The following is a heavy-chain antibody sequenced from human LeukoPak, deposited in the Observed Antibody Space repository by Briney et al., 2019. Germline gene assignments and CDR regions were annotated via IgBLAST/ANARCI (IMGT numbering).Heavy chain of an antibody. CDR2: ISSSGSTI. J-gene: IGHJ4*02. D-gene: IGHD3-22*01. CDR1: GFTFSTYE. Sequence: PGGSLRLSCAASGFTFSTYEMNWVRQAPGKGLEWVSYISSSGSTIYYADSVKGRFTISRDNAKNSLYLQMNCLRAEDTAVYYCARDNYDSSTPYYFDYWGQGTLVTVSS. CDR3: ARDNYDSSTPYYFDY. V-gene: IGHV3-48*03.